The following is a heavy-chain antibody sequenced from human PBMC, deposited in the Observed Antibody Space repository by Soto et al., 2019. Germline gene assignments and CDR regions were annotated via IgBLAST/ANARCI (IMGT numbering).Heavy chain of an antibody. J-gene: IGHJ6*02. CDR2: IDPSDSDT. Sequence: PGESLKISCKGSGYSFINYWISWVRQMPGKGLEWMGRIDPSDSDTNYSPSFQGHVTISADKSISTAYLQWSSLKASDTAMYYCARQTTVVNYYGMDVWGQGTTVTVSS. CDR3: ARQTTVVNYYGMDV. V-gene: IGHV5-10-1*01. CDR1: GYSFINYW. D-gene: IGHD4-17*01.